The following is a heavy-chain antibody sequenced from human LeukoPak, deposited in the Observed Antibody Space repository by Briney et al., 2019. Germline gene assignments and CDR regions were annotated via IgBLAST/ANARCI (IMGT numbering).Heavy chain of an antibody. J-gene: IGHJ3*01. Sequence: SETLSLTCSVSGGSITGHFWSWLRQAPGKTLEWLGYVHDSGATDYNPSLKTRLTISLHTSTNQFFLRLTAVTAADTAFYYCAREEGAAGEFLDFWGQGTMVTVSS. D-gene: IGHD2-8*02. V-gene: IGHV4-59*11. CDR3: AREEGAAGEFLDF. CDR2: VHDSGAT. CDR1: GGSITGHF.